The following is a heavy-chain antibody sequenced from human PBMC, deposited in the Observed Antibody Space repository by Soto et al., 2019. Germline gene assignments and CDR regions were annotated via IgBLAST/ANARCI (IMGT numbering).Heavy chain of an antibody. Sequence: PWGSLRLSCTSSVFNLRDHALSWVRQAPGGGLEWVSGISGMEDRTNYADFVKGRFFISKDRAKNTLNLQMNGLRDDDTAVYYCAKTYTGGWGQGTQVTGSS. CDR1: VFNLRDHA. J-gene: IGHJ4*02. CDR3: AKTYTGG. CDR2: ISGMEDRT. D-gene: IGHD3-10*01. V-gene: IGHV3-23*01.